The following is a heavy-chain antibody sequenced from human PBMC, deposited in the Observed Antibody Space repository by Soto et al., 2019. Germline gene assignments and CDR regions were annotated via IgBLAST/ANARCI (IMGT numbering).Heavy chain of an antibody. V-gene: IGHV4-30-4*01. CDR2: IYYSGST. D-gene: IGHD3-3*01. CDR1: DGSSSSGGYY. Sequence: LSHPCSVADGSSSSGGYYCSRKRQPPGKGLEWIGYIYYSGSTYYNPSLKSRVTISVDTSKNQFSLKLSSVTAADTAVYYCASLSIGLGHTTLAPGLVDPCDQGT. J-gene: IGHJ5*02. CDR3: ASLSIGLGHTTLAPGLVDP.